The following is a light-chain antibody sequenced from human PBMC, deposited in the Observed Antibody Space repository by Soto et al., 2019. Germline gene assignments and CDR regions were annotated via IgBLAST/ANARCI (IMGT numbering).Light chain of an antibody. J-gene: IGKJ4*01. CDR3: QQYATNT. Sequence: EIVLTQSPGTLSLSPGERATLSCRASQSVSSSYLAWYQQKPGQAPRLLIYGASSRATGIPDRFSGSGSGTDFTLTISRLEPEDFAVYYCQQYATNTFGGGTKVEIK. CDR1: QSVSSSY. CDR2: GAS. V-gene: IGKV3-20*01.